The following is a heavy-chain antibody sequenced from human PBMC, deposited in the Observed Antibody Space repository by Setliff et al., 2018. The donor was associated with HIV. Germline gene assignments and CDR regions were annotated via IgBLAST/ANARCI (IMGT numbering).Heavy chain of an antibody. CDR3: GRYRRFADYIDV. V-gene: IGHV4-39*01. J-gene: IGHJ6*03. D-gene: IGHD1-26*01. CDR2: IFHSGNT. CDR1: GDSMSSDNYF. Sequence: SETLSLTCTVSGDSMSSDNYFWVWVRQPPGKGLEWMGNIFHSGNTYYSPSLKSRVTMSLDTSMNQFSLKLTSVTAADTALYYCGRYRRFADYIDVWGKGTTVTVSS.